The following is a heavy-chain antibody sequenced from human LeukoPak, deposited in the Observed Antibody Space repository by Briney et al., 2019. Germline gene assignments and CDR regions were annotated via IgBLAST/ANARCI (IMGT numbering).Heavy chain of an antibody. Sequence: GASVKVSCKASGYTFTRYDINWVRQATGQGLEWMGWMNPNNGNTDYAQKFQGRVTMTRDTSITTAYMEVSSPTSEDTAVYYCARGRVAHYYYYMDVWGKGTTVTVSS. V-gene: IGHV1-8*01. J-gene: IGHJ6*03. CDR3: ARGRVAHYYYYMDV. CDR1: GYTFTRYD. CDR2: MNPNNGNT.